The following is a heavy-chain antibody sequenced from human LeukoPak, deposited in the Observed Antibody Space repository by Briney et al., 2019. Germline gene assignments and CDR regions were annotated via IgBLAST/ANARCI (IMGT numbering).Heavy chain of an antibody. D-gene: IGHD3-16*02. CDR1: GFTFSNYG. J-gene: IGHJ4*02. Sequence: GGSLRLSCAASGFTFSNYGMHWVRQAPGKGLEWVAVIWFDGSDKYYADSVKGRFTISRDNSKNTLYLQMNSLRAEDTAVYYCARGPDGYRYWGQGTLVTVSS. CDR2: IWFDGSDK. V-gene: IGHV3-33*01. CDR3: ARGPDGYRY.